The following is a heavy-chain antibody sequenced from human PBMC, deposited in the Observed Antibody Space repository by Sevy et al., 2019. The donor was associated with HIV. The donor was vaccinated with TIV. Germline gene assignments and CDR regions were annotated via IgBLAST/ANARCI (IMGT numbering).Heavy chain of an antibody. V-gene: IGHV3-7*04. CDR3: AGGVGLDC. J-gene: IGHJ4*02. CDR1: GFTFSPYW. Sequence: GGSLRLSCAASGFTFSPYWMTWVRQAPGKGLEWVANIRPDGSDKYYVDSVKGRFTISSDNAKNSLYLQMNSLRADDTARYYCAGGVGLDCWGQGALVTVSS. CDR2: IRPDGSDK. D-gene: IGHD1-26*01.